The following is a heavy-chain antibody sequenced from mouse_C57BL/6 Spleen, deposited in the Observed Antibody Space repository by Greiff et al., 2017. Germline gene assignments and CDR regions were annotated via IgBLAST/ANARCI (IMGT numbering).Heavy chain of an antibody. CDR2: INPSTGGT. CDR3: ARDGRGYYYAMDY. CDR1: GYSFTGYY. J-gene: IGHJ4*01. D-gene: IGHD1-1*01. V-gene: IGHV1-42*01. Sequence: VQLQQSGPELVKPGASVKISCKASGYSFTGYYLNWVKQSPEKSLELIGEINPSTGGTTYNQKFKAKATLTVDKSSSTAYMQLKSLTSEDSAVYYCARDGRGYYYAMDYWGQGTSVTVSS.